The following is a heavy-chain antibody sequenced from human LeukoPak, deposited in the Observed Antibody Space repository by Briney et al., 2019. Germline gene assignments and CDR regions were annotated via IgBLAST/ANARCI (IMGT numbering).Heavy chain of an antibody. CDR3: AKARYSYGPERI. J-gene: IGHJ3*02. D-gene: IGHD5-18*01. CDR2: IYDSGGST. Sequence: PGGSLRLSCAASGITFSSYAMTWVRQAPGKGLEWVSAIYDSGGSTYYPDSVKGRFTISRDNSKNTLYLQMNSLRAEDTAVYYCAKARYSYGPERIWGQGTMVTVSS. V-gene: IGHV3-23*01. CDR1: GITFSSYA.